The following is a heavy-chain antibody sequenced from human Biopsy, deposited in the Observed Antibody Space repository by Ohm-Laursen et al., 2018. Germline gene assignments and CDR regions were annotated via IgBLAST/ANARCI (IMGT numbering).Heavy chain of an antibody. CDR2: ISAYNGNT. J-gene: IGHJ5*02. CDR1: GYTFSNYG. CDR3: ARGGGYNWNNGWFDP. Sequence: ASVKVSCKTSGYTFSNYGINWVRQAPGQGLEWMGWISAYNGNTYSAQKVQGRVSMTTDTSTTTAYMELSSLRSEDTAVYYCARGGGYNWNNGWFDPWGQGTLVTVSS. V-gene: IGHV1-18*01. D-gene: IGHD1/OR15-1a*01.